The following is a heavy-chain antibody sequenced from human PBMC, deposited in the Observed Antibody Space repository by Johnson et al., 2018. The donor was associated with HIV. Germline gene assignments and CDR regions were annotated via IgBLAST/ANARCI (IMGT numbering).Heavy chain of an antibody. CDR3: ARVTIFGVTKVDAFDI. Sequence: EQLVESGGGVVRPGGSLRLSCAASGFSFDNNGMTWVRQAPGKGLEWVSGINWNGGSTDYVDSVKGRFTISRDNAKNSLYLQMKSLRAEDTALYYCARVTIFGVTKVDAFDIWGQGTMVTVSS. D-gene: IGHD3-3*01. J-gene: IGHJ3*02. V-gene: IGHV3-20*04. CDR1: GFSFDNNG. CDR2: INWNGGST.